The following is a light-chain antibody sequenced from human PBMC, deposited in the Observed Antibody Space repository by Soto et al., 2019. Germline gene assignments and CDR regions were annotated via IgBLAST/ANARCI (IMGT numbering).Light chain of an antibody. CDR2: EVS. Sequence: QSVLTQPASVSGSPGQSITISCTGASNDVGAYTFISWYQQQPGKAPKLMIYEVSNRPSGVSNRFSGSKSGNTASLTISGLQAEDEGDYYCSSYTSNTVIFGGGTKLTVL. J-gene: IGLJ2*01. CDR1: SNDVGAYTF. V-gene: IGLV2-14*01. CDR3: SSYTSNTVI.